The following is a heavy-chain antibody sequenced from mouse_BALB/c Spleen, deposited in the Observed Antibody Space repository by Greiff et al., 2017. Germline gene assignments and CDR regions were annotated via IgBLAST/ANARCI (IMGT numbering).Heavy chain of an antibody. D-gene: IGHD2-12*01. J-gene: IGHJ3*01. CDR3: ARGTIFAWFAY. CDR2: IYPYNGGT. Sequence: VQLQQSGPELLKPGASVKISCKASGYTFTDYNMHWVKQSHGKSLEWIGYIYPYNGGTGYNQKFKSKATLTVDNSSSTAYMELRSLTSEDSAVYYCARGTIFAWFAYWGQGTLVTVSA. V-gene: IGHV1S29*02. CDR1: GYTFTDYN.